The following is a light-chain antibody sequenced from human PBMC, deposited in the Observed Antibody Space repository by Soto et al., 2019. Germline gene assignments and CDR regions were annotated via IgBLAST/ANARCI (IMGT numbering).Light chain of an antibody. Sequence: QSVLTQPASVSGSPGQSITISCSGTSSDVGGYDSVSWYQQHPGKAPKVMIYEVSNRPSGVSNRFSGSKYGNTASLTISGLQAEDEADYYCSSYTSGSTLPWVFGTGTKVTVL. CDR2: EVS. V-gene: IGLV2-14*01. J-gene: IGLJ1*01. CDR3: SSYTSGSTLPWV. CDR1: SSDVGGYDS.